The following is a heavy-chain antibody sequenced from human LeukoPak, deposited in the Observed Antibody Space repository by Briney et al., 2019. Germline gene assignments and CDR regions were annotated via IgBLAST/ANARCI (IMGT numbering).Heavy chain of an antibody. D-gene: IGHD1-26*01. CDR1: GGSILTTNW. J-gene: IGHJ4*02. V-gene: IGHV4-4*02. CDR3: TRESGAFSPFGF. CDR2: VHLSGAS. Sequence: SETLSLTCAVSGGSILTTNWWSWVRQPPGKGLEWIGEVHLSGASNYNPSLKSRVNMSIDKSKDQLSLELTSVTAADTAIYYCTRESGAFSPFGFWGQGTLVTVSS.